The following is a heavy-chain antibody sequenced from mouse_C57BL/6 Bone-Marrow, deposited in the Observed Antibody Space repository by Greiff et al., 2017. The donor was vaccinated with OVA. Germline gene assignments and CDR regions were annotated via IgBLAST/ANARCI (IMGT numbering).Heavy chain of an antibody. Sequence: QLQQSGPELVKPGASVKISCKASGYTFTDYYMNWVKQSHGKSLEWIGDINPNNGGTSYNQKFKGKATLTVDKSSSTAYMELRSLTSEDSAVYYCARRGLRLRAMDYWGQGTSVTVSS. CDR1: GYTFTDYY. CDR2: INPNNGGT. J-gene: IGHJ4*01. V-gene: IGHV1-26*01. CDR3: ARRGLRLRAMDY. D-gene: IGHD3-2*02.